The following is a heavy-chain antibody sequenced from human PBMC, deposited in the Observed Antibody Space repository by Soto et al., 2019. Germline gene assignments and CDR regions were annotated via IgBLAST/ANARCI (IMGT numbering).Heavy chain of an antibody. CDR3: ARIGDYYGSWFFDN. J-gene: IGHJ4*02. D-gene: IGHD3-10*01. CDR1: GDSITNGLSY. CDR2: MHYSGST. Sequence: SETLSLTCTVSGDSITNGLSYWSWIRQHPETGLEWIGYMHYSGSTDYTPSLKGRATISVDTSKNQFSLKLSSVTAADTALYYCARIGDYYGSWFFDNWGQGTLVTVSS. V-gene: IGHV4-30-4*08.